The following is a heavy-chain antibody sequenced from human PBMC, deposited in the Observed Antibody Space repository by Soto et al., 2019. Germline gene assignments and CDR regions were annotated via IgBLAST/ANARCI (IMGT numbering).Heavy chain of an antibody. CDR3: AKAINNWKDEGSFDY. D-gene: IGHD1-20*01. Sequence: GGSLRLSCAASGFTFSSYGMHWVRQAPGKGLEWVAVISYDGSKKHYADSVKGRFTISRDNSKNTLYLQMNSLRAEDTAVYYCAKAINNWKDEGSFDYWGQGTLVTVSS. V-gene: IGHV3-30*18. CDR1: GFTFSSYG. J-gene: IGHJ4*02. CDR2: ISYDGSKK.